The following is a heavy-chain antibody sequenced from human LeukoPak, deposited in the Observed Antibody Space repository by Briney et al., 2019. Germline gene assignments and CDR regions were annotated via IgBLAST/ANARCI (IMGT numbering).Heavy chain of an antibody. CDR3: ARPSDSSGYYYYYMDV. V-gene: IGHV1-69*05. CDR1: GCIFSSYA. CDR2: IIPIFGTA. D-gene: IGHD3-22*01. Sequence: SVKVSCKSSGCIFSSYAISWERQAPGQGLEWMGGIIPIFGTANYAQKFQGRVTITTDESTSTAYMELSSLRSEDTAVYYCARPSDSSGYYYYYMDVWGKGTTVTVSS. J-gene: IGHJ6*03.